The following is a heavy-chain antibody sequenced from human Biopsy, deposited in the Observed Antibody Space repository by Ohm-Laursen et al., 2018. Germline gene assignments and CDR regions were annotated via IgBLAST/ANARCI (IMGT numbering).Heavy chain of an antibody. V-gene: IGHV1-58*01. CDR3: AATSTLYYYYYAMDV. CDR1: GFTFSSSA. CDR2: IVVGSGHT. J-gene: IGHJ6*02. Sequence: SVKLSCKASGFTFSSSAVQWVRQAPGQRLGWIGWIVVGSGHTNYAQKFQERVTITRDMSTSTAYMELTSLRSEDTAVYYCAATSTLYYYYYAMDVWDQGTTITVSS.